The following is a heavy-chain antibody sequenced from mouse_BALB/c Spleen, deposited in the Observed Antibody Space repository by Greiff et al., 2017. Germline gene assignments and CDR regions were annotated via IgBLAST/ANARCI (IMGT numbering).Heavy chain of an antibody. CDR2: ISYSGST. J-gene: IGHJ3*01. Sequence: EVKLLESGPGLVKPSQSLSLTCTVTGYSITSDYAWNWIRQFPGNKLEWMGYISYSGSTSYNPSLKSRISITRDTSKNQFFLQLNSVTTEDTATYYCARADYMYDQAYWGQGTLVTVSA. CDR1: GYSITSDYA. CDR3: ARADYMYDQAY. D-gene: IGHD2-14*01. V-gene: IGHV3-2*02.